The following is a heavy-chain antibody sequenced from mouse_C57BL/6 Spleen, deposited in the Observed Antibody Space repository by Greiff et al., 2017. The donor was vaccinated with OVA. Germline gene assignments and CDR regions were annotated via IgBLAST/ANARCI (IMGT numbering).Heavy chain of an antibody. V-gene: IGHV1-52*01. CDR2: IDPSDSET. CDR1: GYTFTSYW. J-gene: IGHJ4*01. CDR3: ARGGDYDVTFYAMDY. Sequence: QVQLQQPGAELVRPGSSVKLSCKASGYTFTSYWMHWVKQRPIQGLEWIGNIDPSDSETHYNQKFKDKATLTVDKSSSTAYMQLSSLTSEDSAVYCSARGGDYDVTFYAMDYWGQGTSVTVSS. D-gene: IGHD2-4*01.